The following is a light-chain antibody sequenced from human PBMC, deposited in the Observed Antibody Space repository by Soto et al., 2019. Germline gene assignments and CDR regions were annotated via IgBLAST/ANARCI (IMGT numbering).Light chain of an antibody. CDR2: EVN. CDR3: SSFVDGTSYV. Sequence: QSALTQPPSVSGSPGQSVTISCTGTSSDVGFFNYASWYQHHPGKVPKFLIYEVNKRPSGVPDRFSGSKSGNTASLTVSGLQPEDEAEYFCSSFVDGTSYVFGTGTKVTVL. V-gene: IGLV2-8*01. J-gene: IGLJ1*01. CDR1: SSDVGFFNY.